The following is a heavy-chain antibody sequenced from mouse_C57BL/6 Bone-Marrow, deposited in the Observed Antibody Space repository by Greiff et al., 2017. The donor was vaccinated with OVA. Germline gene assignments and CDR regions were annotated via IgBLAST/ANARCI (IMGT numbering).Heavy chain of an antibody. CDR1: GISITTGNYR. D-gene: IGHD1-1*01. J-gene: IGHJ2*01. CDR2: IYYSGTI. V-gene: IGHV3-5*01. CDR3: ARDHYYGSSFYFDY. Sequence: EVKLQESGPGLVKPSQTVFLTCTVTGISITTGNYRWSWIRQFPGNKLEWIGYIYYSGTITYNPSLTSRTTITRDTPKNQFFLEMNSLTAEDTATYYCARDHYYGSSFYFDYWGQGTTLTVSS.